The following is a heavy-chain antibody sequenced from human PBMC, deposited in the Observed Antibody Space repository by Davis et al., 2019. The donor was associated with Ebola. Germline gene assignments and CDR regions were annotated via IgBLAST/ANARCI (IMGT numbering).Heavy chain of an antibody. J-gene: IGHJ4*02. CDR2: IGGSGDTA. D-gene: IGHD1-26*01. CDR3: ARGGSYYQHGADY. CDR1: GFTFSSYV. Sequence: PGGSLRLSCVASGFTFSSYVMGWVRQAPGKGLEWVSRIGGSGDTADYGDSVRGRFTISRDNSKNTLYLQMISLRAEDTATYYCARGGSYYQHGADYWGQGTLVTVSS. V-gene: IGHV3-23*01.